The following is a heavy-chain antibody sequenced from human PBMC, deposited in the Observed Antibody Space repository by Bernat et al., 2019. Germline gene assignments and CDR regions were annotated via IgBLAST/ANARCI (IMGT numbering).Heavy chain of an antibody. CDR2: VYSDGST. Sequence: EVQLVESGGGLVQPGGSLRLSCAASGFTVSSNYMSWVRQAPGKGLEWVSIVYSDGSTYYADSVKGRFTSSRDNSKHTVFLQMSSLRVDDMAVYYCARQDDFWSGFVVWGQGTLVTVSS. J-gene: IGHJ5*02. V-gene: IGHV3-66*04. D-gene: IGHD3-3*01. CDR1: GFTVSSNY. CDR3: ARQDDFWSGFVV.